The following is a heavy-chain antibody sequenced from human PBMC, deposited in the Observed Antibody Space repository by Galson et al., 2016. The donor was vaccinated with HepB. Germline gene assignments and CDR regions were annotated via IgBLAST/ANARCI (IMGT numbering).Heavy chain of an antibody. D-gene: IGHD2-21*01. CDR1: GVSVSSGVYP. J-gene: IGHJ4*02. V-gene: IGHV4-39*01. CDR3: ARPTFQSAYFDL. Sequence: LTCTVSGVSVSSGVYPWAWIRQSPEKGLEWIGTVFYGGNIHYSASLKSRVTMSVDTSKNQISLKLSSVTAADTAVYYCARPTFQSAYFDLWGQGTLVTVSS. CDR2: VFYGGNI.